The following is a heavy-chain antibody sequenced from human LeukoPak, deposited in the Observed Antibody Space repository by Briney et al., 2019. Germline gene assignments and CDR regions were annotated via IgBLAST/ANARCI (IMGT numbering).Heavy chain of an antibody. CDR2: IYTSGST. D-gene: IGHD1-26*01. Sequence: PSETLSLTCTVSGGSISSYYWSWIRQPAGKGLEWIGRIYTSGSTNYNPSLKSRVTMSVDTSKNQFSLNLSSVTAADTAVYYCAAGAYSGSYISFDYWGQGALVTVSS. CDR1: GGSISSYY. J-gene: IGHJ4*02. V-gene: IGHV4-4*07. CDR3: AAGAYSGSYISFDY.